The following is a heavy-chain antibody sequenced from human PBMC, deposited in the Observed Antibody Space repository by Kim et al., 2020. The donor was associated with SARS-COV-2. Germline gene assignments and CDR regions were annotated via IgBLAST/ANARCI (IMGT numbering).Heavy chain of an antibody. V-gene: IGHV3-30-3*01. CDR1: GFTFSSYG. D-gene: IGHD6-19*01. J-gene: IGHJ6*02. CDR2: TSYDGGDK. CDR3: ARDHGGSGWYGGMDV. Sequence: GGSLRLSCAASGFTFSSYGFHWVRQAPGKGLEWVALTSYDGGDKYYADSVKGRFTISRDNSKNTLYLQMNSLRGEDTAVYYCARDHGGSGWYGGMDVWGQGTTVTVSS.